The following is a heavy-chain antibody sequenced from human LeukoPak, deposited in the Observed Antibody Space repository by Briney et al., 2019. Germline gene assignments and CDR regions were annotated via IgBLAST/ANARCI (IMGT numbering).Heavy chain of an antibody. V-gene: IGHV3-21*01. CDR3: ARNYYDSSGYLLPDY. J-gene: IGHJ4*02. D-gene: IGHD3-22*01. CDR1: GFTFSDYT. Sequence: GGSLRLSCAASGFTFSDYTMNWVRQAPGKGLEYVSSISGSSRHIYYADSVKGRFTISRDNAKNSLYLQMNSLRAEDTAVYYCARNYYDSSGYLLPDYWGQGTLVTVSS. CDR2: ISGSSRHI.